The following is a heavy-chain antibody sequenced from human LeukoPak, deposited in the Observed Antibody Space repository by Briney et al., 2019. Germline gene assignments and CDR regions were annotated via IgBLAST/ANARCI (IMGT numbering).Heavy chain of an antibody. CDR1: GYTFTSYG. CDR3: ARLGLGYCSGGSCPGIAYYYYYMDV. D-gene: IGHD2-15*01. V-gene: IGHV1-18*01. CDR2: ISAYNGNT. J-gene: IGHJ6*03. Sequence: GASVKVSCTASGYTFTSYGISWVRQAPGQGLEWMGWISAYNGNTNYAQKLQGRVTMTTDTSTSTAYMELRSLRSDDTAVYYCARLGLGYCSGGSCPGIAYYYYYMDVWGKGTTVTVPS.